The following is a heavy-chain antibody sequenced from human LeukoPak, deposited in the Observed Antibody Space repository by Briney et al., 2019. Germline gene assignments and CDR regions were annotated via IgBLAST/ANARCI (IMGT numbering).Heavy chain of an antibody. CDR2: TNPNSGGT. Sequence: GASVKVSCKASGYTFTGYYMHWVRQAPGQGLEWMGWTNPNSGGTNYAQKFQGRVTMTRDTSISTAYMELSRLRSDDTAVYYCARRRDNWNGPSAFDIWGQGTMVTVSS. D-gene: IGHD1-20*01. CDR3: ARRRDNWNGPSAFDI. J-gene: IGHJ3*02. CDR1: GYTFTGYY. V-gene: IGHV1-2*02.